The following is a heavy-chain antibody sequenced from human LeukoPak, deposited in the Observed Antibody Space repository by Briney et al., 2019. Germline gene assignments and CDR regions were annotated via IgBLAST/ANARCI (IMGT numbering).Heavy chain of an antibody. D-gene: IGHD6-19*01. J-gene: IGHJ4*02. Sequence: PSETLSLTCTVSGGSISSYYWSWIRQPPGKGLEWIGYIYYSGSTNYNPSLKSRVTISGDTSKNQFSLKLSSVTAADTAVYYCARQAGLYYFDYWGQGTLVTVSS. CDR1: GGSISSYY. CDR2: IYYSGST. V-gene: IGHV4-59*08. CDR3: ARQAGLYYFDY.